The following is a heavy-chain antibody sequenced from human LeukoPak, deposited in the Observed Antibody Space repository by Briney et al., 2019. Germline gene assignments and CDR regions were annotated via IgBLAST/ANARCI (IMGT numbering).Heavy chain of an antibody. Sequence: GGSLSLPCAPSVFSFCVFGMHWVPDAPGKGVEWGAFIRYDGSNKYYADSVKGRFTISRDNSKNTLKLQMNSVGAEDTDLYYCAKDLDCSGGSCNNWGQGTLVTVSS. J-gene: IGHJ4*02. CDR3: AKDLDCSGGSCNN. D-gene: IGHD2-15*01. CDR1: VFSFCVFG. V-gene: IGHV3-30*02. CDR2: IRYDGSNK.